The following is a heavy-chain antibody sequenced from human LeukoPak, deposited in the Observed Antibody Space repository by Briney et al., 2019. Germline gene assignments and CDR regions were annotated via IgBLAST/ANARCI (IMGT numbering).Heavy chain of an antibody. Sequence: SETLSLTCAVYGASFSGYYWSWIRQPPGKGLEWIGEINHIGSTNYNTSFKSRDTISGDTSKNQFSLKLSSVTAADTAVYYCARGVEAGYCSSTSCYRYYFDYWGQGTLVTVSS. CDR1: GASFSGYY. D-gene: IGHD2-2*01. V-gene: IGHV4-34*01. CDR3: ARGVEAGYCSSTSCYRYYFDY. J-gene: IGHJ4*02. CDR2: INHIGST.